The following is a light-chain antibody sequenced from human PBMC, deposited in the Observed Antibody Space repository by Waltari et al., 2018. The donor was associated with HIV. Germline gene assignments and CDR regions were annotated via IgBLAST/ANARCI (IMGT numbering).Light chain of an antibody. J-gene: IGLJ3*02. CDR3: SAWDDNLNGL. CDR1: RSNIGSNS. Sequence: QSVLTQPPSASGTLGQRVTISCSGSRSNIGSNSVNWYKQLPGTAPKFLMHHTKRRPPGVPDRFSGSKSGTSASLAISRLQSEDEADYYCSAWDDNLNGLFGGGTKLTVL. CDR2: HTK. V-gene: IGLV1-44*01.